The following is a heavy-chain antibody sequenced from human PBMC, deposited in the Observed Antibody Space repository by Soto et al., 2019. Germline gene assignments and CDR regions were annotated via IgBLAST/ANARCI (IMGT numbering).Heavy chain of an antibody. CDR3: ARSQGSSTSLEIYYYYYYGMDV. J-gene: IGHJ6*02. CDR2: IISIPGTA. Sequence: QVQLVQSGAEVKKPGSSVKVSCKASGGTFGSYAISWVRQAPGQGLEWMGGIISIPGTANYAQKFQGRVTIAADESTSTPYMELSSLRSEDTAVYYCARSQGSSTSLEIYYYYYYGMDVWGQGTTVTVSS. V-gene: IGHV1-69*01. CDR1: GGTFGSYA. D-gene: IGHD2-2*01.